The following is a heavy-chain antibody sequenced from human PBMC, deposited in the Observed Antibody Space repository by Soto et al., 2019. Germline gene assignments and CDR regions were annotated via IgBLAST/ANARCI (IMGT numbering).Heavy chain of an antibody. V-gene: IGHV4-59*03. CDR2: VINGGVN. CDR1: CDAINSDK. D-gene: IGHD4-4*01. J-gene: IGHJ4*01. Sequence: SETLSLTCTFSCDAINSDKSRWIGQSPGKALEGIGHVINGGVNYINPSLTGRVTTSTDTSTNQLVLNIRSVTAADTSPYFCARRNGDYTRIYYFDYWGHGTLVTGSS. CDR3: ARRNGDYTRIYYFDY.